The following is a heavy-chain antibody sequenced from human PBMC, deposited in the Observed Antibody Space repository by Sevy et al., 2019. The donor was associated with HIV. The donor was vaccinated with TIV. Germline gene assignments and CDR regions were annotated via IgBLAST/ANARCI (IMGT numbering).Heavy chain of an antibody. CDR3: ATRSLNSGPYFDP. CDR2: ISSEGSTT. CDR1: GFTFSRYV. Sequence: GGSLRLSCAASGFTFSRYVMNWVRQAPGKGLEWVSVISSEGSTTYYADSVKGRFTISRDNSKSTLYLQMNSLRAEDNAVYYWATRSLNSGPYFDPRGQGTLVTVSS. J-gene: IGHJ4*02. V-gene: IGHV3-23*01. D-gene: IGHD1-1*01.